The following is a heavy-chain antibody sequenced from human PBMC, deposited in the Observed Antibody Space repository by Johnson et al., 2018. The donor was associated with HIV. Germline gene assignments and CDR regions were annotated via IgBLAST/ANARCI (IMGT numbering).Heavy chain of an antibody. CDR2: ISYDGSNK. D-gene: IGHD6-19*01. CDR3: VQGVPNPAGAFDV. V-gene: IGHV3-11*04. Sequence: QVQLVESGGGLVKPGGSLRLSCAASGFTFSDYYMSWIRQAPGKGLEWVAVISYDGSNKYYADSVKGRFTISRDNAKNSLYLQMNSLRAEDTAVYYCVQGVPNPAGAFDVWGQGTGVTVSS. CDR1: GFTFSDYY. J-gene: IGHJ3*01.